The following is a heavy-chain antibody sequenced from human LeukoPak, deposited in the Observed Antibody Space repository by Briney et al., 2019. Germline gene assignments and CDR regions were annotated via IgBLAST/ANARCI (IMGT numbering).Heavy chain of an antibody. V-gene: IGHV3-30*02. CDR3: AKEGPSFCSSITCYPGY. CDR2: VGYDESVE. CDR1: GFTFSRYG. Sequence: GGSLRLSCAASGFTFSRYGMYWVRQAPGKGLDWLAFVGYDESVEYYADSVKGRFAISRDNSKNTVYLQMNSLRAEDTAVYYCAKEGPSFCSSITCYPGYWGQGTLVTVSS. D-gene: IGHD2-2*01. J-gene: IGHJ4*02.